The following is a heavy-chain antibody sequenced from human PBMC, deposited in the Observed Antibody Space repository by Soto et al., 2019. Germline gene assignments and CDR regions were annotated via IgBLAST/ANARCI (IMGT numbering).Heavy chain of an antibody. CDR1: GASITSDGYY. D-gene: IGHD3-10*01. CDR2: IYYSGNT. CDR3: AREPPRGGFGRRWFDP. J-gene: IGHJ5*02. V-gene: IGHV4-31*03. Sequence: QVQLQESGPGLVKPSQTLSLTCTVSGASITSDGYYWNWIRQHPGKGLEWIGYIYYSGNTYYNPSLQSRVTISVDTSRNQFSLMLSSVTDADTTVYYYAREPPRGGFGRRWFDPWGQGTLVTVSS.